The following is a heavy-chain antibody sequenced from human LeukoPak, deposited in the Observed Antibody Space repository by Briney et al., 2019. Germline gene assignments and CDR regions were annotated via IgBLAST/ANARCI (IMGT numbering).Heavy chain of an antibody. V-gene: IGHV3-30*18. Sequence: PGRSLRLSCAASGFTFSSYGMHWVRQAPGKGLEWVAVISYDGGNKYYADSVKGRFTISRDNSKNTLYLQMNSLRAEDTAVYYCAKDGILRVYYYDSSGYYIPDYWGQGTLVTVSS. CDR1: GFTFSSYG. D-gene: IGHD3-22*01. CDR3: AKDGILRVYYYDSSGYYIPDY. CDR2: ISYDGGNK. J-gene: IGHJ4*02.